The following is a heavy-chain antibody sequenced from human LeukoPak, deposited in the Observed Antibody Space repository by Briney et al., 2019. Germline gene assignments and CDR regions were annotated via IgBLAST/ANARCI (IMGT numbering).Heavy chain of an antibody. CDR1: GGSINKYY. J-gene: IGHJ4*02. D-gene: IGHD3-9*01. Sequence: SETLSLTCTVSGGSINKYYWSWIRQSPGEGLEWLGYVHDSAGTIYNPSLKSRVTISVGTSKTQFSLKVTSVTTADTAVYYCAKGRKDFDTNLGPFDSWGQGILVTVSS. CDR3: AKGRKDFDTNLGPFDS. V-gene: IGHV4-59*01. CDR2: VHDSAGT.